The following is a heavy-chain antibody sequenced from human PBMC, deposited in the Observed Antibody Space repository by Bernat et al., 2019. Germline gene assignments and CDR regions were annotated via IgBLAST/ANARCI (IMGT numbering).Heavy chain of an antibody. CDR1: GFTFSSYG. CDR3: AKDWALYYYYYGMDV. CDR2: ISYYRSNK. D-gene: IGHD3-16*01. Sequence: QVQLVESGGGVVQPGRSLRLSCAASGFTFSSYGMHWVRQAPGKGLEWVAVISYYRSNKYYEDSVKGRFTISRDNSKNTLYLQMNSLRAEDTAVYYCAKDWALYYYYYGMDVWGQGTTVTVSS. V-gene: IGHV3-30*18. J-gene: IGHJ6*02.